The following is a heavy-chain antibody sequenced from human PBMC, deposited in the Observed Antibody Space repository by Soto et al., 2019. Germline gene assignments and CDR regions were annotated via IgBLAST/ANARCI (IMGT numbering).Heavy chain of an antibody. V-gene: IGHV3-23*01. CDR2: ISYSGGST. CDR3: ARDLSVVFDY. Sequence: GGSLRLSCAASGFTFRNYAMNWVRQAPGKGLEWVSGISYSGGSTFYADSVEGRFTISRDDSKNTLFLQMNSLRADDTAVYYCARDLSVVFDYWGQGTLVTVSS. CDR1: GFTFRNYA. J-gene: IGHJ4*02. D-gene: IGHD2-15*01.